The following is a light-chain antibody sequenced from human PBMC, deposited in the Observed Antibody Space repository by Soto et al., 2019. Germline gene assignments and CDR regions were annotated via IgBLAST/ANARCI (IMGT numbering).Light chain of an antibody. J-gene: IGLJ1*01. CDR3: CAYAGRYTYV. V-gene: IGLV2-11*01. CDR2: DVS. CDR1: SSDVGGYNY. Sequence: QSVLTQPRSVSGSPGQSVTLSCTGTSSDVGGYNYVSWYQQHPGKAPKVMIYDVSKRPSGVPDRFSGSRSGNTASLTISGLQAEDEADYYCCAYAGRYTYVFGTGTNVTVL.